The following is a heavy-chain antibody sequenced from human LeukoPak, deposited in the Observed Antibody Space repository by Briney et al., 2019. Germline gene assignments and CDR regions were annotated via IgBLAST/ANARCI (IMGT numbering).Heavy chain of an antibody. CDR3: ANDGAYYDINTYAFDI. CDR1: GFTFDDYG. Sequence: GGSLRLSCAASGFTFDDYGMSWVRQAPGKGLEWVSGINWNGGSTGYAGSVKGRFTISRDNAKNSLYLQMNSLRAEDTAVYYCANDGAYYDINTYAFDIWGQGTMVTVSS. CDR2: INWNGGST. J-gene: IGHJ3*02. D-gene: IGHD3-22*01. V-gene: IGHV3-20*04.